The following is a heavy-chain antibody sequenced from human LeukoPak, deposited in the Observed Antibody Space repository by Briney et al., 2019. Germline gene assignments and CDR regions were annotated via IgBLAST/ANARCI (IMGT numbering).Heavy chain of an antibody. CDR2: IDTSGST. V-gene: IGHV4-61*02. J-gene: IGHJ4*02. Sequence: PSETLSLTCTVSGGSVSRGAFYWSWIRQPAGKGLEGFGRIDTSGSTNYNPSLRGRITISIDTSKNQFSLQLSSVTAADTAVYYCARDASTLMPNYFDYWGQGTLVTVSS. CDR1: GGSVSRGAFY. D-gene: IGHD5-24*01. CDR3: ARDASTLMPNYFDY.